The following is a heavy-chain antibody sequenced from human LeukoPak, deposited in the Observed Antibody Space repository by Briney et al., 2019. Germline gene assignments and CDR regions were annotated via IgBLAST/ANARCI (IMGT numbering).Heavy chain of an antibody. CDR1: GGTFSSYA. Sequence: GASVKVSCKASGGTFSSYAISWVRQAPGQGLEWMGGIIPIFGTANYAQKFQGRVTITTGESTSTAYMELSSLRSEDTAVYYCARATRYCGGDCYSDYWGQGTLVTVSS. CDR3: ARATRYCGGDCYSDY. D-gene: IGHD2-21*02. V-gene: IGHV1-69*05. J-gene: IGHJ4*02. CDR2: IIPIFGTA.